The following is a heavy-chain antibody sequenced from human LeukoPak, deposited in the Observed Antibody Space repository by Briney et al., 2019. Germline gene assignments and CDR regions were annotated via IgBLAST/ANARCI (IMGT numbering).Heavy chain of an antibody. V-gene: IGHV4-61*01. CDR3: ARVWLSLGCYFDY. CDR1: GGSVSSGSYY. CDR2: IYYSGST. J-gene: IGHJ4*02. D-gene: IGHD3-22*01. Sequence: KPSETLSLTCTVSGGSVSSGSYYWSWIRQPPGKGLEWIGYIYYSGSTNYNPSLKSRVTISVDTSKNQISLKLSSVTAADTAVYYCARVWLSLGCYFDYWGQGTLVTVSS.